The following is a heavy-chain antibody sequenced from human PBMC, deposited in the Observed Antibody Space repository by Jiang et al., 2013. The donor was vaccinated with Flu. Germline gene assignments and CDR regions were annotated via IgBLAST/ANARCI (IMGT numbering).Heavy chain of an antibody. D-gene: IGHD2-15*01. V-gene: IGHV4-38-2*02. CDR3: ARGFMGSASADPSDPHNWFDP. J-gene: IGHJ5*02. CDR1: GYSLSSGFY. Sequence: GLVKPSETLSLTCTVSGYSLSSGFYWGLDPAVPEKGLEWIGSISHSGKAYYNPSLKRRVTISVDTSKNQFSLRLASVTAADTAVYYCARGFMGSASADPSDPHNWFDPWGQGARVTVSS. CDR2: ISHSGKA.